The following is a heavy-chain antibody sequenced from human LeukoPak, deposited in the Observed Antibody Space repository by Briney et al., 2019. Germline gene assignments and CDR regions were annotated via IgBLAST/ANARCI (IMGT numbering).Heavy chain of an antibody. J-gene: IGHJ3*02. CDR1: GFTFSSYA. Sequence: GGSLRLSCAASGFTFSSYAMSWVRQAPGKGLEWVANIKQDGSEKYYVDSVKGRFTISRDNAKNSLYLQMNSLRAEDTAVYYCARDQRPYAVTDDAFDIWGQGTMVTVSS. D-gene: IGHD2-21*02. CDR3: ARDQRPYAVTDDAFDI. V-gene: IGHV3-7*01. CDR2: IKQDGSEK.